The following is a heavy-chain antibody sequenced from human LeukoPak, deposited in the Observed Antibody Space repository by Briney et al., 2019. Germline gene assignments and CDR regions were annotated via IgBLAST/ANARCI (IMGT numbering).Heavy chain of an antibody. J-gene: IGHJ6*02. Sequence: GGSLRLSCAASGFTFDDYAMHWVRQAPGKGLEWVSGISWNSGSIGYADSVKGRFTISRDNAKNSPYLQMNSLRAEDTALYYCAKDRGYSSYYYYYGMDVWGQGTTVTVSS. D-gene: IGHD5-18*01. CDR3: AKDRGYSSYYYYYGMDV. CDR1: GFTFDDYA. V-gene: IGHV3-9*01. CDR2: ISWNSGSI.